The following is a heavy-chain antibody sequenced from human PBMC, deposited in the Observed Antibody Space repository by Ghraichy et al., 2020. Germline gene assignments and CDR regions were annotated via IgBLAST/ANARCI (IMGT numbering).Heavy chain of an antibody. Sequence: GGSLRLSCAASGFTFSSYCMHWVRQAPGKGLEWVAVISYDGSNNYYADSVKGRFTISRDNSKNTLYLQMNSLRAEDTAVYYCAKDLGSYGYDYGGQGTLVTVSS. CDR1: GFTFSSYC. V-gene: IGHV3-30*18. CDR2: ISYDGSNN. D-gene: IGHD5-18*01. J-gene: IGHJ4*02. CDR3: AKDLGSYGYDY.